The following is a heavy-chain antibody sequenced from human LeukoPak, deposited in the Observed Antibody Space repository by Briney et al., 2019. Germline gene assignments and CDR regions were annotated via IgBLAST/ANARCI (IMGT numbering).Heavy chain of an antibody. J-gene: IGHJ4*02. D-gene: IGHD4-23*01. V-gene: IGHV3-21*01. CDR1: GFTFSSYS. CDR3: ARAVDYGGNLDY. CDR2: ISSSSYI. Sequence: SGGSLRLSCAASGFTFSSYSMNWVRQAPGKGLEWVSSISSSSYIYYADSVKGRFTISRDNAKNSLYLQMNSLRAEDTAVYYCARAVDYGGNLDYWGQGTLVTVSS.